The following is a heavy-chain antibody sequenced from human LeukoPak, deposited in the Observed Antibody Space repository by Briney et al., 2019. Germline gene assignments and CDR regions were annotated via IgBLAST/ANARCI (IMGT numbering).Heavy chain of an antibody. J-gene: IGHJ6*02. CDR2: IYPADSDT. Sequence: GGSLKISCKGSGYSFTIYWIGWVRQMPGKGLEWMGIIYPADSDTRYSPSFQGQVTISADKSISTTYLQWSSLKASDTAMYYCVRSTMVRGVISMDVWGQGTTVTVS. CDR3: VRSTMVRGVISMDV. CDR1: GYSFTIYW. V-gene: IGHV5-51*01. D-gene: IGHD3-10*01.